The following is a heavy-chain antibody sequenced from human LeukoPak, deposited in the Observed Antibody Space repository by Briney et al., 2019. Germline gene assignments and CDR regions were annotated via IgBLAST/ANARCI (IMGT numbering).Heavy chain of an antibody. V-gene: IGHV1-2*02. CDR2: INPNSGGT. CDR3: ARVQYPNWFDP. J-gene: IGHJ5*02. CDR1: GYTFTGYY. D-gene: IGHD4-11*01. Sequence: GASVKVSCKASGYTFTGYYMHWVRQAPGQGLEWMGWINPNSGGTNYAQKFQGRVTMTRDTSTSTVYMELSSLRSEDTAVYYCARVQYPNWFDPWGQGTLVTVSS.